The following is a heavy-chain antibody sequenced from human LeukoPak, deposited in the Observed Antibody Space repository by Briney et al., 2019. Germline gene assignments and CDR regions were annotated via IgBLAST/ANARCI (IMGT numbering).Heavy chain of an antibody. CDR2: ITSSSSYI. D-gene: IGHD3-3*01. CDR3: ARVSGYYNWFDP. CDR1: GFTFSSYT. Sequence: GGSLRLSCAVSGFTFSSYTMDWVRQAPGKGLEWVSSITSSSSYIYYVDSVKGRFTISRDNAKNSLYLQMNSLRAEDTAAYYCARVSGYYNWFDPWGQGTLVTVSS. V-gene: IGHV3-21*01. J-gene: IGHJ5*02.